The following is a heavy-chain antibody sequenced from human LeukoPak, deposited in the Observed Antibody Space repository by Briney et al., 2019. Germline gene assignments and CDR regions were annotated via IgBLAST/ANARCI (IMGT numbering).Heavy chain of an antibody. D-gene: IGHD2-2*01. CDR2: IYPGDSDT. V-gene: IGHV5-51*01. Sequence: GESLKISCKGSGYSFTSYWIGWVRQMPGKGLEWMGIIYPGDSDTRYSPSFQGQVTISADKSISTAYLQWSSLKASDTAMYYCARLGGADIVVVPAASPYYFDYWGQGPLVTVSS. CDR1: GYSFTSYW. J-gene: IGHJ4*02. CDR3: ARLGGADIVVVPAASPYYFDY.